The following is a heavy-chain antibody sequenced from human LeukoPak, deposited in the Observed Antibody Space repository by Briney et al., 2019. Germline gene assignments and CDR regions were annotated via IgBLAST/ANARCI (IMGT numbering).Heavy chain of an antibody. J-gene: IGHJ4*02. D-gene: IGHD5-18*01. CDR2: IIPILNVA. V-gene: IGHV1-69*10. CDR1: GGSFNSYV. Sequence: GASVKVSCKASGGSFNSYVITWVRQAPGQGLEWMGRIIPILNVANFAQKFQGGVTITADKSTNTAHMELSSLRSEDTAVYYCARGPIQLDPAARSLVFDYWGQGTLVTVSS. CDR3: ARGPIQLDPAARSLVFDY.